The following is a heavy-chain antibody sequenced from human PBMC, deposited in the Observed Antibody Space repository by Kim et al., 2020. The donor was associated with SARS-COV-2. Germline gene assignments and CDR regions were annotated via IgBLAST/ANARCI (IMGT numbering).Heavy chain of an antibody. Sequence: SETLSLTCSVSGGSINGHSWSWIRQSPGKGLEWIGYIDNSGRTNYNSSLKSRVTISRDMSKSQFSLSLNSVTTVDAAVYYCAGSDFWSGYRFDYWGQGSLVTVS. J-gene: IGHJ4*03. CDR3: AGSDFWSGYRFDY. D-gene: IGHD3-3*01. CDR1: GGSINGHS. CDR2: IDNSGRT. V-gene: IGHV4-59*11.